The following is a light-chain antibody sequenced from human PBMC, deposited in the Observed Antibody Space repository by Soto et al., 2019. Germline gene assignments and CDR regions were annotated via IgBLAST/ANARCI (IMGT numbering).Light chain of an antibody. CDR1: QSVSSN. CDR2: GAS. V-gene: IGKV3-15*01. J-gene: IGKJ5*01. CDR3: QPYNNWLIT. Sequence: ETVMTQSPATLSVPPGERATLSCSASQSVSSNLAWYQQKPGQAPRLFIYGASTRATGIPPRFSGSESGTEFTLKIIRMHSEEFTVYDCQPYNNWLITFGARARREIK.